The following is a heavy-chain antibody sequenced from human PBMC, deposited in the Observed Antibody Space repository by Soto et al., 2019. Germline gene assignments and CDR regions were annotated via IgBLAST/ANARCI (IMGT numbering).Heavy chain of an antibody. D-gene: IGHD3-10*01. CDR1: GGSISSGGYY. CDR3: ARSSSTMVRRYYYYYGMDV. CDR2: IYYSGST. V-gene: IGHV4-31*03. J-gene: IGHJ6*02. Sequence: PSETLSLTCTVSGGSISSGGYYWNWIRQHPGKGLEWIGYIYYSGSTYYNPSLKSRVTISVDTSKNQFSLKLSSVTAADTAVYYCARSSSTMVRRYYYYYGMDVWGQGTTVTVSS.